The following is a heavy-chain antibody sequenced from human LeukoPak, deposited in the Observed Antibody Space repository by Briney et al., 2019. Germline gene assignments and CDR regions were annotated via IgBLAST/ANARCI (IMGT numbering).Heavy chain of an antibody. CDR1: GFTVSSNS. D-gene: IGHD6-13*01. CDR2: IYSGGST. CDR3: ASTTTAGHFDY. J-gene: IGHJ4*02. V-gene: IGHV3-53*01. Sequence: GGSLRLSCAASGFTVSSNSMSWVRQAPGKGLEWVSVIYSGGSTYNADSVKGRFTISRDNPKNTLYLQMNSLRAEDTAVYYCASTTTAGHFDYWGQGTLVTVSS.